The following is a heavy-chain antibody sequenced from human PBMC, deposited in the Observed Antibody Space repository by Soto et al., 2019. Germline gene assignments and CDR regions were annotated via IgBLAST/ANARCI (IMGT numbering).Heavy chain of an antibody. D-gene: IGHD3-16*01. CDR2: IYYSGST. CDR1: GGSVSSGSYY. J-gene: IGHJ4*02. CDR3: ARVGPGPYFDY. V-gene: IGHV4-61*01. Sequence: SETLSLTCTVSGGSVSSGSYYWSWIRQPPGKGLEWIGYIYYSGSTNYNPSLKSRVTISVDTSKNQFSLKLSSVTAADTAVYYCARVGPGPYFDYWGQGTLVTVSS.